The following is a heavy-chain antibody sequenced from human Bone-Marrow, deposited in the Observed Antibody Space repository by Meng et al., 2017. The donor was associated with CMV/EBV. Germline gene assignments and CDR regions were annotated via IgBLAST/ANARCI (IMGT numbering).Heavy chain of an antibody. CDR1: GFTFSSYW. CDR2: IKQDGSEK. CDR3: ARDRTRPYSSSAGGYYYGMDV. Sequence: GESLKISCAASGFTFSSYWMSWVRQAPGRGREWVANIKQDGSEKYYVDSVKGRFTISRDNAKNSLYLQMNSLRAEDTAVYYCARDRTRPYSSSAGGYYYGMDVWGQGTTVTFSS. J-gene: IGHJ6*02. D-gene: IGHD6-6*01. V-gene: IGHV3-7*01.